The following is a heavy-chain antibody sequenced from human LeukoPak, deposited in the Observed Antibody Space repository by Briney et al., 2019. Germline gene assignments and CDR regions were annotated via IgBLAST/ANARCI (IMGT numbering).Heavy chain of an antibody. J-gene: IGHJ6*03. Sequence: GGSLRLSCAASGFTFSSYWMHWVRQAPGKGLVWVSRINSDGSSTSYADSVRGRFTISRDNSKNTLYLQMNSLRAEDTAVYYCAKNSFGYYYYYMDVWGKGTTVTVSS. CDR2: INSDGSST. D-gene: IGHD2/OR15-2a*01. CDR3: AKNSFGYYYYYMDV. CDR1: GFTFSSYW. V-gene: IGHV3-74*01.